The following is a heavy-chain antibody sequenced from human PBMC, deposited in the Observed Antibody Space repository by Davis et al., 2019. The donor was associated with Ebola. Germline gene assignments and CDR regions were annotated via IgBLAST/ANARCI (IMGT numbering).Heavy chain of an antibody. CDR3: ARESGGTPSDYYYGMDV. V-gene: IGHV3-30-3*01. CDR1: GFPFSSYA. J-gene: IGHJ6*04. Sequence: GESLKISCAASGFPFSSYAMHWVRQAPGKGLEWVAVISYDGSNKYYADSVKGRFSISRDNSKNTLYLQMNSLRAEDTAVYYCARESGGTPSDYYYGMDVWGKGTTVTVSS. CDR2: ISYDGSNK. D-gene: IGHD1-7*01.